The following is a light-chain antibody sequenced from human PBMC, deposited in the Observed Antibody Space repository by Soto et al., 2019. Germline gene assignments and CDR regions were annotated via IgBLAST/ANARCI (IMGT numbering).Light chain of an antibody. V-gene: IGKV1-5*01. Sequence: DIQMTQSPSTVSASVGDRVTITCRASQSISSRLAWYQQKPGKAPKVLIYVASTLESGVPSRFSGSESGSEFTLTISSLQPDDFATYYCQQYDSYSTFGQGTKVDIK. CDR3: QQYDSYST. CDR1: QSISSR. J-gene: IGKJ1*01. CDR2: VAS.